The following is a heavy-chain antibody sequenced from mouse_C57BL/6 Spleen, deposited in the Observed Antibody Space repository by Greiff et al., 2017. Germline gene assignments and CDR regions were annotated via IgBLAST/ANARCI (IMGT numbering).Heavy chain of an antibody. CDR1: GYTFTDYY. D-gene: IGHD3-2*02. J-gene: IGHJ2*01. CDR3: ARGQLRLQYFDD. V-gene: IGHV1-19*01. CDR2: LNPYNGGT. Sequence: VQLQQSGPVLVKPGASVKMSCKASGYTFTDYYMNWVKQSHGKSLEWIGVLNPYNGGTSYNQKFKCKATLTVDKSSSTAYMELNSLTSEDSAGYYCARGQLRLQYFDDWGQGTTLTVSS.